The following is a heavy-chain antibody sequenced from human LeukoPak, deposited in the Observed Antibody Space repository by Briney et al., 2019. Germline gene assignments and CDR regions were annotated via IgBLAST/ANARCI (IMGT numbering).Heavy chain of an antibody. D-gene: IGHD2-21*02. CDR2: ISAYNGNA. V-gene: IGHV1-18*01. Sequence: ASVKVSCTASGYTFTSYGFNWVRQAPGQGLEWVGWISAYNGNANYAQKLQGRVTLTTDTSTNIAYMELRSLRSDDTAVYYCARDGDWARSSDFWGQGTLVTVSS. J-gene: IGHJ4*02. CDR1: GYTFTSYG. CDR3: ARDGDWARSSDF.